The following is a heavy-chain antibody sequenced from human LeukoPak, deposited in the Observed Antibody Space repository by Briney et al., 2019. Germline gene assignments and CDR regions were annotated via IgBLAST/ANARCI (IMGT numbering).Heavy chain of an antibody. J-gene: IGHJ4*02. V-gene: IGHV3-74*01. CDR3: ARIGGSGSYSGHYFDH. CDR1: GFTLSTYW. D-gene: IGHD3-10*01. Sequence: GGSLRLPCAASGFTLSTYWMHWVRRAPGKGLVWVSRISTDGSVTSYADSVKGRFTISRDNAKNTMYLQMNSLRAEDTAVYYCARIGGSGSYSGHYFDHWGQGTLVTVSS. CDR2: ISTDGSVT.